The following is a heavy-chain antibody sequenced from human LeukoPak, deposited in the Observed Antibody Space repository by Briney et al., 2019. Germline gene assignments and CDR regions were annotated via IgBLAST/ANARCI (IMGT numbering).Heavy chain of an antibody. CDR1: ADSLSRGGHY. D-gene: IGHD3-10*01. J-gene: IGHJ4*02. V-gene: IGHV4-31*03. CDR3: ARGGNRFGGFYFDY. Sequence: QPSETLSLTCTVSADSLSRGGHYWAWIRQLPGKGLESIGFIHHSGGSRHNPSLKDRVAISVDASRKQFALRLSSVTAADTAIYYCARGGNRFGGFYFDYWGQGIQVIVSS. CDR2: IHHSGGS.